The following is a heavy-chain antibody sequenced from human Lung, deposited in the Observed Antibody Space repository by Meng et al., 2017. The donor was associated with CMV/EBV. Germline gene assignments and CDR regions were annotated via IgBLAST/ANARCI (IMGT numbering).Heavy chain of an antibody. CDR1: GVSLSTSGVG. D-gene: IGHD4-17*01. J-gene: IGHJ5*02. CDR2: IYWDDDK. V-gene: IGHV2-5*02. Sequence: QITLKDPGPTLVKPXXXXTLXXPXXGVSLSTSGVGVGWIRQPPGKALEWLALIYWDDDKRYNSSLKSRLTITKDTSTNQVVLTMTNMDPVDTATYYCAHTPPSYGDYETGWFDPWGQGTLVTVSS. CDR3: AHTPPSYGDYETGWFDP.